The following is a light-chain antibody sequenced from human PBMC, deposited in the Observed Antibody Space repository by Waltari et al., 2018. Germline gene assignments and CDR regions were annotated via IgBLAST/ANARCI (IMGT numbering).Light chain of an antibody. CDR2: KDS. Sequence: SFELTQPPSLSVSPGQTARITCSGDALSKQYAHWPQQRPGLAPILVIYKDSERPSGIPERFSGSSSGTTVTLTISGVQAEDDADYYCQSADSSGSVVFGGGTKLTVL. CDR3: QSADSSGSVV. J-gene: IGLJ2*01. CDR1: ALSKQY. V-gene: IGLV3-25*03.